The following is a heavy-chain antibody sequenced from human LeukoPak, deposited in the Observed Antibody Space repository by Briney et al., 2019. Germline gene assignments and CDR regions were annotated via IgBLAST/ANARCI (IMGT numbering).Heavy chain of an antibody. CDR3: AKGPVSAIVGPTTLDY. D-gene: IGHD1-26*01. Sequence: ETLSLTCAAYGVSFSGYYWTWVRQAPGKGLEWVSLISGSTGRTHYADSVKARFSISRDNSKHTVYLQMNSLRVEDTAVYYCAKGPVSAIVGPTTLDYWGQGTLVTVSS. CDR1: GVSFSGYY. J-gene: IGHJ4*02. CDR2: ISGSTGRT. V-gene: IGHV3-23*01.